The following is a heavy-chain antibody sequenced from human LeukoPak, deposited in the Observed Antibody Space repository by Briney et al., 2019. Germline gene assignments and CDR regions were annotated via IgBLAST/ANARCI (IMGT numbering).Heavy chain of an antibody. V-gene: IGHV3-23*01. CDR1: GFTFSSYA. CDR2: ISGSGGST. J-gene: IGHJ3*02. Sequence: GGSLRLSCAASGFTFSSYAMSWVRQAPGKGLEWVSAISGSGGSTYYADSVKGRFTISRDNSKNTLYLQMNSLRAEDTAVYYCAKDFLYYDYAWGSYRSDAFDIWGQGTMVTVSS. D-gene: IGHD3-16*02. CDR3: AKDFLYYDYAWGSYRSDAFDI.